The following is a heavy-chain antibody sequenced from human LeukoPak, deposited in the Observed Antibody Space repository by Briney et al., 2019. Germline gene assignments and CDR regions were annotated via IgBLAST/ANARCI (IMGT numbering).Heavy chain of an antibody. D-gene: IGHD4-23*01. J-gene: IGHJ4*02. V-gene: IGHV3-30*02. CDR2: IRYDGSNK. Sequence: GGSLRLSCAASGFTFSSYGMHWVRQAPGKGLDWVAFIRYDGSNKYYADSVKGRFTISRDNSKNTLYLKMNSLRAEDTAVYYCARETTVVTLYYFDYWGQGTLVTVSS. CDR1: GFTFSSYG. CDR3: ARETTVVTLYYFDY.